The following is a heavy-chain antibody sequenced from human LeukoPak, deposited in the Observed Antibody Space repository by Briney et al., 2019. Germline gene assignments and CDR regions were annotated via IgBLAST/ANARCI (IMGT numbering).Heavy chain of an antibody. CDR1: GGSFSGYY. CDR3: ARSVWLGNDY. D-gene: IGHD6-19*01. Sequence: SETLSLTCAVYGGSFSGYYWSWIRLPPGKMLEWIGEINHSGSTNYSPSLKSRVTISVDTSKNQFSLKLSSVTAADTAVYYCARSVWLGNDYWGQGTLVTVSS. V-gene: IGHV4-34*01. CDR2: INHSGST. J-gene: IGHJ4*02.